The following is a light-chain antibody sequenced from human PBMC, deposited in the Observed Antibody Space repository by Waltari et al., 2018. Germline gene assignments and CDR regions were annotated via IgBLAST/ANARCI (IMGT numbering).Light chain of an antibody. V-gene: IGKV2-28*01. CDR1: QSLLDSNGYNC. J-gene: IGKJ3*01. Sequence: EIVMTQSALSLPVTRGEPASISCRSSQSLLDSNGYNCLDWYLHKSGQSPKLLIYLGSNRASGVPDRFSGSGSATDFTLKISRVEAEDVGVYYCMQALQTFTFGPGTKVDIK. CDR3: MQALQTFT. CDR2: LGS.